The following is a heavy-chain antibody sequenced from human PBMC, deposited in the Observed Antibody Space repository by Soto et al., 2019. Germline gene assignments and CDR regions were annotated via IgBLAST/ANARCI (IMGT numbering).Heavy chain of an antibody. CDR2: INEDGSDK. V-gene: IGHV3-7*01. J-gene: IGHJ4*02. D-gene: IGHD6-6*01. CDR3: ARDGGQLEDFFDY. Sequence: GGSLRLSCAASGFTFSRHWMSWLRQAPGKGLEWVANINEDGSDKYYVDSVKGRFTISRGNAKNSLYLQISSLRVEDTAVYYCARDGGQLEDFFDYWGQGTTVTVSS. CDR1: GFTFSRHW.